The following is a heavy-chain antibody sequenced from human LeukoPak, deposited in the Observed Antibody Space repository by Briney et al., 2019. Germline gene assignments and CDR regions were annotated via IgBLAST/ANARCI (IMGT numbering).Heavy chain of an antibody. CDR3: TTLGYCSSTSCYVY. V-gene: IGHV3-15*01. CDR2: IKSKTDGGTT. D-gene: IGHD2-2*01. J-gene: IGHJ4*02. CDR1: GFTFSNAW. Sequence: TGGSLRLSCAASGFTFSNAWMSWVRQAPGKGLELVGRIKSKTDGGTTDYAAPVKGRFTISRDDSKNTLYLQMNSLKTEDTAVYYCTTLGYCSSTSCYVYWGQGTLVTVSS.